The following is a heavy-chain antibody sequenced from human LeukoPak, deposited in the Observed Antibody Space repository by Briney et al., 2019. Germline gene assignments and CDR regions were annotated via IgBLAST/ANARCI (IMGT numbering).Heavy chain of an antibody. J-gene: IGHJ5*02. D-gene: IGHD6-19*01. Sequence: GGSLRLSCAASGFTFSSYGMHWVRQAPGKGLEWVAFIRYDGSNKYYADSVKGRFTISRDNSKNTLYLQMNSLRAEDTAVYYCAKVIAVAGTGGWFDPWGQGTLVTVSS. CDR2: IRYDGSNK. CDR3: AKVIAVAGTGGWFDP. CDR1: GFTFSSYG. V-gene: IGHV3-30*02.